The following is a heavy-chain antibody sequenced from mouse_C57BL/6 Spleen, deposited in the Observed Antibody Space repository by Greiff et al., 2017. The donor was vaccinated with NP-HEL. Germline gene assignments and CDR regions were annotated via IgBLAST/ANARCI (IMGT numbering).Heavy chain of an antibody. CDR1: SYTFTSYW. V-gene: IGHV1-69*01. J-gene: IGHJ4*01. CDR2: IDPSDSYT. D-gene: IGHD1-1*01. Sequence: QVQLQQPGAELVMPGASVKLSCKASSYTFTSYWMHWVKQGPGQGLEWIGEIDPSDSYTNYNQKFKGKSTLTVDKSSSTAYMQLSSLTSEDSAVYYCARSDYYGSRSYAMDYWGQGTSVTVSS. CDR3: ARSDYYGSRSYAMDY.